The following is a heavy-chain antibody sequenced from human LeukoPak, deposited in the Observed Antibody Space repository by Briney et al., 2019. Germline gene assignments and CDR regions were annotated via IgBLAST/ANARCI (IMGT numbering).Heavy chain of an antibody. CDR2: IHYSGST. J-gene: IGHJ4*02. V-gene: IGHV4-59*01. Sequence: SETLSLTCTVSVGSINSYYWSWIRQPPGKGLEGIGYIHYSGSTNYNPSLKRRVTISVDTSKNQFSLKLSSVTAADTAVYYCARVRDRSGYFYDFDYWGQGTLVTVSS. D-gene: IGHD3-22*01. CDR1: VGSINSYY. CDR3: ARVRDRSGYFYDFDY.